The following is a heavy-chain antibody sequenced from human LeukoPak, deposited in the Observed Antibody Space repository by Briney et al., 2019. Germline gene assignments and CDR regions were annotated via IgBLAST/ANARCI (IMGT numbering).Heavy chain of an antibody. V-gene: IGHV3-21*01. CDR1: GFTFSSYS. CDR3: ARDSLSHKYSSSSLYFDY. Sequence: GESLKISCAASGFTFSSYSMNWVRQAPGKGLEWVSSISSSSSYIYYADSVKGRFTISRDNAKNSLYLRMNSLRAEDTAVYYCARDSLSHKYSSSSLYFDYWGQGTLVTVSS. J-gene: IGHJ4*02. CDR2: ISSSSSYI. D-gene: IGHD6-6*01.